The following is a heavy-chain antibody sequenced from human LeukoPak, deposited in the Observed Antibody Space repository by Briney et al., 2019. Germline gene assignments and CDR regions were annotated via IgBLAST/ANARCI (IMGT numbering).Heavy chain of an antibody. Sequence: GGSLRLSCAASGFIVSSNYMTWVRQAPGKGLEWLSVIYSGGDTYYADSVKGRFTISRDNSKNTLYLQMNSLRAADTAVYYCARRSGEGYFDCWGQGTLVTVSS. CDR3: ARRSGEGYFDC. CDR1: GFIVSSNY. D-gene: IGHD1-26*01. V-gene: IGHV3-66*01. CDR2: IYSGGDT. J-gene: IGHJ4*02.